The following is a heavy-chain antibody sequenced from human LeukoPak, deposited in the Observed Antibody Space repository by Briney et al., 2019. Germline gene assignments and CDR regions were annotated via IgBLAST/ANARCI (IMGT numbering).Heavy chain of an antibody. Sequence: ETLSLTCDVSGGSISSSNWWRWVRQSPEKGLEWLAEIYHSGNFNRNPSLKSRVTISVDTSKNQFSLKLSSVTAADTAVYYCARAATEWMTTVTHDAFDIWGQGTMVTVSS. D-gene: IGHD4-17*01. J-gene: IGHJ3*02. CDR3: ARAATEWMTTVTHDAFDI. CDR1: GGSISSSNW. CDR2: IYHSGNF. V-gene: IGHV4/OR15-8*01.